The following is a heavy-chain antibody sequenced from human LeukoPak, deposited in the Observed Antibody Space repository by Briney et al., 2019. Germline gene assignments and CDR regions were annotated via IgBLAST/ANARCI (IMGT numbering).Heavy chain of an antibody. Sequence: PSETLSLTCTVSGGSISSGDYYWSWIRQPPGKGLEWIGYIYYSGSTYYNPSLKSRVTISVDTSKNLFSLKLSSVTAADTAVYYCARELSDFWTGQGNYFDYWGQGTLVTASS. CDR3: ARELSDFWTGQGNYFDY. CDR1: GGSISSGDYY. D-gene: IGHD3-3*01. CDR2: IYYSGST. J-gene: IGHJ4*02. V-gene: IGHV4-30-4*08.